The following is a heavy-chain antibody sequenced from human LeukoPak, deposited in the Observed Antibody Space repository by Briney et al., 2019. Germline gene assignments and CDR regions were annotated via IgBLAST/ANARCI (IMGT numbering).Heavy chain of an antibody. J-gene: IGHJ6*03. CDR1: GGFISSDY. CDR2: IYYSGST. Sequence: SETLSLTCTVSGGFISSDYWSWIRQPPGKGLEWIGYIYYSGSTNYNPSLESRVTISVDTSNHQFSRKLSSVIAADTAVYYCARTTEGYCSSASCFGFSYSYYMDVWGKGTTVTISS. CDR3: ARTTEGYCSSASCFGFSYSYYMDV. D-gene: IGHD2-2*01. V-gene: IGHV4-59*01.